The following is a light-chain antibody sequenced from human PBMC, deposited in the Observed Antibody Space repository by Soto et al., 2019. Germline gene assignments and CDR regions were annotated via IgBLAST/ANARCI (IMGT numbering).Light chain of an antibody. J-gene: IGKJ2*01. V-gene: IGKV3-15*01. CDR3: QQYSDWPPYT. CDR2: ATS. Sequence: ETVMTQSPVTLSVSPGERATPSCGAGRSVAGTLAWYKQKPGQAPRLLLYATSTRATGIPARFSGSGSRTEFTLTISSLQSEDSAVYFCQQYSDWPPYTFGQGTKLEIK. CDR1: RSVAGT.